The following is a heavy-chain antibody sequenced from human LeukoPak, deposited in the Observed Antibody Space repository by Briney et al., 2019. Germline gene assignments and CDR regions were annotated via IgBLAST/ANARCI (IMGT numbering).Heavy chain of an antibody. CDR2: IYYTGGT. V-gene: IGHV4-59*01. J-gene: IGHJ4*02. CDR1: GGSISTYY. Sequence: SETLSLTCTVSGGSISTYYWSWIRQSPGKGLECIGYIYYTGGTNYNPSLKSRVTISVDTSKNQFSLKLISVTAADTAVYRCARLAKVESRSLAHYFDSWGQGALVTVSS. CDR3: ARLAKVESRSLAHYFDS. D-gene: IGHD1-26*01.